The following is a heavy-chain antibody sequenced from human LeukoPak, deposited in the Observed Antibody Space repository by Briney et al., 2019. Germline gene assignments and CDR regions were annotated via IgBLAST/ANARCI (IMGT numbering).Heavy chain of an antibody. J-gene: IGHJ4*02. Sequence: GGSLRLSCAASGFTVNNKYMNWVRQAPGKGLEWVSVISSGDSTYYADSVKGRFTISRDNSKNTLYLQMNSLRVEDTAVYYCGRDLIGTAASWDSWGQGTLVTVSS. V-gene: IGHV3-53*01. CDR1: GFTVNNKY. D-gene: IGHD6-25*01. CDR3: GRDLIGTAASWDS. CDR2: ISSGDST.